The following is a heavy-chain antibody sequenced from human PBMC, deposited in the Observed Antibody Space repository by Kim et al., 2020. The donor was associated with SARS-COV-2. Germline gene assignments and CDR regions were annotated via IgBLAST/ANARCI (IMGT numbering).Heavy chain of an antibody. V-gene: IGHV3-30*04. Sequence: GGSLRLSCVASGLTFSSYAMHWVRQAPGKGLEWVAVISYDGSNKYYADSVKGRFIIPRDNSKNTLYLQMNSLRAEDTAVYYCARARRDDAFDICGQGTMV. CDR1: GLTFSSYA. J-gene: IGHJ3*02. CDR3: ARARRDDAFDI. CDR2: ISYDGSNK.